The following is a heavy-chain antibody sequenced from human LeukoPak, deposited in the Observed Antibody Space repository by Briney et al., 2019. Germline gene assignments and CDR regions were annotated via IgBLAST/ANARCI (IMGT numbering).Heavy chain of an antibody. CDR1: GFTFYSYA. CDR2: ISGNGGST. J-gene: IGHJ4*02. Sequence: GGSLRLSCAASGFTFYSYAMSWVRQAPGKGLEWVSSISGNGGSTYYADSVEGRFTISRDNSKNTLYLQMNSLGAEDTAVYYCAKPKYPVAGSNYFDYWGQGTLVTVSS. V-gene: IGHV3-23*01. D-gene: IGHD6-19*01. CDR3: AKPKYPVAGSNYFDY.